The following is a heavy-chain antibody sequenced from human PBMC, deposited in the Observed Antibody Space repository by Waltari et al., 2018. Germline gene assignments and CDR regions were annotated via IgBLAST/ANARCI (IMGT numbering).Heavy chain of an antibody. CDR2: IWYDGSNK. CDR3: AKGYYYDSSGYWNY. CDR1: GFTFSSYG. Sequence: QVQLVESGGGVVQPGRSLRLSCAASGFTFSSYGMHWVRQAPGKGLEWVAVIWYDGSNKYYADSVKGRFTISRDNSKNTLYLQMNSLRAEDTAMYYCAKGYYYDSSGYWNYWGQGTLVTVSS. V-gene: IGHV3-30*18. D-gene: IGHD3-22*01. J-gene: IGHJ4*02.